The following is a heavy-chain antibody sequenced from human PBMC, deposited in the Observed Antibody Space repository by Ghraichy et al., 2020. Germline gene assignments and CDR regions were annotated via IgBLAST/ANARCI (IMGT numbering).Heavy chain of an antibody. Sequence: LSLTCAASGFTFSSYSMNWVRQAPGKGLEWVSSISSSSSYIYYADSVKGRFTISRDNAKNSLYLQMNSLRAEDTAVYYCARGAGSSGYYGYWGQGTLVTVSS. V-gene: IGHV3-21*01. D-gene: IGHD3-22*01. J-gene: IGHJ4*02. CDR1: GFTFSSYS. CDR2: ISSSSSYI. CDR3: ARGAGSSGYYGY.